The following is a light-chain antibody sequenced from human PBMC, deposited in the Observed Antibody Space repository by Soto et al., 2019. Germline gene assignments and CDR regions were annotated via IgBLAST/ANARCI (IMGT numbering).Light chain of an antibody. Sequence: EILMTQSPAILSVSPVEKATLSCMPTLSVSSNLAWYQQKPGQVPRLLIYGASTRATGIPARFSGSGSGTEFTLTISSLQSEDFAVYYCQQYNNWPQTFGQGTKVDI. J-gene: IGKJ1*01. CDR2: GAS. CDR1: LSVSSN. CDR3: QQYNNWPQT. V-gene: IGKV3-15*01.